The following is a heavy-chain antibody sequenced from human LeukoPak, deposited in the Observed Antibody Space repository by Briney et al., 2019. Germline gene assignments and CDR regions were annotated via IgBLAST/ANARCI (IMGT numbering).Heavy chain of an antibody. CDR1: GFTFSSYS. CDR3: AKHLFTLLPDY. D-gene: IGHD2-15*01. Sequence: GGSLRLSCAASGFTFSSYSMTWVRQAPGKGLEWVSSISDNSRYIYYADSMRGRFTISRDNSKNTLYLQMNSLRAEDTAVYYCAKHLFTLLPDYWGQGTLVTVSS. J-gene: IGHJ4*02. CDR2: ISDNSRYI. V-gene: IGHV3-21*04.